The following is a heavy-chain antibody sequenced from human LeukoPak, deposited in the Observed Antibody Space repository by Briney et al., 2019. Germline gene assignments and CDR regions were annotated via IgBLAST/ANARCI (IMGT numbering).Heavy chain of an antibody. Sequence: ASVKVSCKTSGYTFTAYYMHWVRQAPGQGLEWMGWINPNSGGTNYAQKFQGRVTMTRDTSISTAYMELSRLRSDDTAVYYCARDRVVVPAAFDYWGQGTLVTVSS. CDR3: ARDRVVVPAAFDY. V-gene: IGHV1-2*02. CDR2: INPNSGGT. CDR1: GYTFTAYY. J-gene: IGHJ4*02. D-gene: IGHD2-2*01.